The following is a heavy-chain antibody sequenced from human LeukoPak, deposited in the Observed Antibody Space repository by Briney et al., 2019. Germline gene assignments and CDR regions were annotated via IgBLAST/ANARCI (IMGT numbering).Heavy chain of an antibody. D-gene: IGHD3-10*01. CDR1: KFTFNNYG. J-gene: IGHJ4*02. CDR2: VSSDGGTQ. V-gene: IGHV3-30*18. Sequence: GRSLRLSCTASKFTFNNYGMQWVRQAPGKGLEWVAVVSSDGGTQIYADSVKGRFTISRDNSRNTVYLQMNSLKIEDTAVYYCAKEYDSGGFGANFDYWGQGTLVTVSS. CDR3: AKEYDSGGFGANFDY.